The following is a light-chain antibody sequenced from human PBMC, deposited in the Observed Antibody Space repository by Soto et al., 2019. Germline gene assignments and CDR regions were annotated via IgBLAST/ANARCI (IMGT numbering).Light chain of an antibody. Sequence: ELILTQSPDTLSLSLGERATVSCRASQSISSAYLAWLQQKPGQAPRLLIYGTSTRATVIPDRFSGSGSGTDFTLTINRLEPEDFAVYYCQHSSSPFTFGPGTKVEIK. CDR2: GTS. CDR3: QHSSSPFT. CDR1: QSISSAY. V-gene: IGKV3-20*01. J-gene: IGKJ3*01.